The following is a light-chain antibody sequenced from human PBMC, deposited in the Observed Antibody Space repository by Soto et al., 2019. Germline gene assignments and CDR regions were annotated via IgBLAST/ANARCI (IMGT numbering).Light chain of an antibody. Sequence: EIVLTQSPATLSLSPGERATLSCRASQSVSSYLAWYQQKPGQAPRLLIYDASNRATGIPARFSGSGSGTAFTLTFSSLWPEDFAVFYCRQRSNGPFIFGLGPKWISN. CDR1: QSVSSY. J-gene: IGKJ3*01. V-gene: IGKV3-11*01. CDR3: RQRSNGPFI. CDR2: DAS.